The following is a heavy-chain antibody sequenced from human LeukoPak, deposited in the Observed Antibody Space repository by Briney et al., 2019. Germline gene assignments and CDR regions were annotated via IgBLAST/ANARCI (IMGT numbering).Heavy chain of an antibody. J-gene: IGHJ3*02. CDR2: IYTSGST. V-gene: IGHV4-61*02. CDR3: ARSYYYYDSSGYSYAFDI. CDR1: GGSISSGSYY. Sequence: SETLSLTCTVSGGSISSGSYYWSWIRQPAGKGLEWIGRIYTSGSTNYNPSLKSRVTISVDTSKNQFSLKLSSVTAADTAVYYCARSYYYYDSSGYSYAFDIWGQGTMVTVSS. D-gene: IGHD3-22*01.